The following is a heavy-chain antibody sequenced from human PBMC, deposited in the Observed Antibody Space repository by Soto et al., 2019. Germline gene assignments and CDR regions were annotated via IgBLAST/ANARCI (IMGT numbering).Heavy chain of an antibody. J-gene: IGHJ3*02. V-gene: IGHV1-46*01. Sequence: GASVKVSCKASGYTFTSYYMHWVRQAPGQGLEWMGIINPSGGSTSYAQKFQGRVTMTSDTSTSTVYMELRSLRSDDTAVYYCARLKKPMVTTDAFDIWGQGTMVTVSS. CDR1: GYTFTSYY. D-gene: IGHD4-17*01. CDR2: INPSGGST. CDR3: ARLKKPMVTTDAFDI.